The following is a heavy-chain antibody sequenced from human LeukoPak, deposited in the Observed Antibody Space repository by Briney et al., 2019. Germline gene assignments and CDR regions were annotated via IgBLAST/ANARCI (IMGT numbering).Heavy chain of an antibody. Sequence: GGSLRLSCAASGFTFNKYAMSWVRQAPGKGLEWVSTINDNGGGSYSADSVRGRYTISRDNSKNTLPLQMNSLRAEDTAVYYCAKGHTAGALYYFHYWGQGTLVTVSS. D-gene: IGHD2-21*02. J-gene: IGHJ4*02. V-gene: IGHV3-23*01. CDR1: GFTFNKYA. CDR2: INDNGGGS. CDR3: AKGHTAGALYYFHY.